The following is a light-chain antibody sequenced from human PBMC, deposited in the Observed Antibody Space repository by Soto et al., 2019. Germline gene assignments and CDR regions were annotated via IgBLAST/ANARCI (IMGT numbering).Light chain of an antibody. CDR3: QHYGSSVFT. J-gene: IGKJ3*01. CDR2: GGS. Sequence: EIVLTQSPGTLSLSPGGRAALSCGASQSISADYLVWYQQKPGQAPRLLIYGGSSRATGIPDRFSGSGSGTDFTLTISRLAPEDVAVYYCQHYGSSVFTFGPGTKVDIK. V-gene: IGKV3-20*01. CDR1: QSISADY.